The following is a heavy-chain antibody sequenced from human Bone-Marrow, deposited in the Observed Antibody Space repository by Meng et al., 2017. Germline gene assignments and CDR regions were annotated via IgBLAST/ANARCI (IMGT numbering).Heavy chain of an antibody. Sequence: SETLSLTCTVPGGSISSGDYYWSWIRQPPGKGLEWIGYIYYSGSTYYNPSLKSRVTISVDTSKNQFSLKLSSVTAADTAVYYCARNGDPGAFVDYWGQGTLDTVSS. V-gene: IGHV4-30-4*08. CDR1: GGSISSGDYY. J-gene: IGHJ4*02. CDR3: ARNGDPGAFVDY. D-gene: IGHD4-17*01. CDR2: IYYSGST.